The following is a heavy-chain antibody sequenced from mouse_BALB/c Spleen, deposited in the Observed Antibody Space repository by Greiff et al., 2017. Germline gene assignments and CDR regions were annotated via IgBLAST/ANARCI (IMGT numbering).Heavy chain of an antibody. CDR2: INPYNDGT. CDR1: GYTFTSYV. Sequence: EVQLVESGPELVKPGASVKMSCKASGYTFTSYVMHWVKQKPGQGLEWIGYINPYNDGTKYNEKFKGKATLTSDKSSSTAYMELSSLTSEDSAVYYCARWEITTGYYAMDYWGQGTSVTVSS. J-gene: IGHJ4*01. CDR3: ARWEITTGYYAMDY. V-gene: IGHV1-14*01. D-gene: IGHD2-4*01.